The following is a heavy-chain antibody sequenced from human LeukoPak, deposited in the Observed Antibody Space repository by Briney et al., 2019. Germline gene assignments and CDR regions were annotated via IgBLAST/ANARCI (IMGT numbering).Heavy chain of an antibody. CDR3: ERDRCSSTSCYGPLEYNWFDP. Sequence: SQTLSLTCTVSGGSISSGGYYWSWIRQHPGKGLEWIGYIYYSGSTYYNPSLKSRVTMSVDTSKNQFSLKLSSVTAADTAVYYCERDRCSSTSCYGPLEYNWFDPWGQGTLVTVSS. CDR2: IYYSGST. D-gene: IGHD2-2*01. CDR1: GGSISSGGYY. V-gene: IGHV4-31*03. J-gene: IGHJ5*02.